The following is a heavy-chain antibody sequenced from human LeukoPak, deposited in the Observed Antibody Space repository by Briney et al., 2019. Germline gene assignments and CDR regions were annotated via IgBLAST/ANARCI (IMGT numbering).Heavy chain of an antibody. Sequence: SETLSLTCAVYGGSFSGYYWSWIRQPPGKGLEWIGEINHSGSTNYNPSLKSRVTISVDTSKNQFSLKLSSVTAADTAVYYCALIRWSTNQFDYWGQGTLVTVSS. V-gene: IGHV4-34*01. CDR3: ALIRWSTNQFDY. D-gene: IGHD4-17*01. CDR2: INHSGST. CDR1: GGSFSGYY. J-gene: IGHJ4*02.